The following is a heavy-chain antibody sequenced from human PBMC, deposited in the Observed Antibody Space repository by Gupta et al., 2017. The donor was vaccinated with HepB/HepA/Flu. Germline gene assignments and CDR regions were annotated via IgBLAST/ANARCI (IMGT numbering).Heavy chain of an antibody. CDR1: GFTFSNAW. Sequence: EVQLVESGGGLVKPGGSLRLSCAASGFTFSNAWMSWVRQAPGKGLEGVGRIKSKTDGGTTDYAAPVKGRFTISRDDSKNTLYLQMNSLKTEDTAVYYCTTDFIGASWVIYYYYGMDVWGQGTTVTVSS. D-gene: IGHD2-2*01. J-gene: IGHJ6*02. CDR3: TTDFIGASWVIYYYYGMDV. V-gene: IGHV3-15*01. CDR2: IKSKTDGGTT.